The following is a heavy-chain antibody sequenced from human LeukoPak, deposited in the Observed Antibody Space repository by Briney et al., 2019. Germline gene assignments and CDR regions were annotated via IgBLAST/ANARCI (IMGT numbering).Heavy chain of an antibody. V-gene: IGHV1-69*10. CDR2: IIPILGIA. CDR3: ARVKPDCSSTSCYVVVDY. CDR1: GGTFSSYA. J-gene: IGHJ4*02. D-gene: IGHD2-2*01. Sequence: SVKVSCKASGGTFSSYAISWVRQAPGQGLEWMGGIIPILGIANYAQKFQGRVTITADKSTSTAYMELSSLRSEDTAVYYCARVKPDCSSTSCYVVVDYWGQGTLVTVSS.